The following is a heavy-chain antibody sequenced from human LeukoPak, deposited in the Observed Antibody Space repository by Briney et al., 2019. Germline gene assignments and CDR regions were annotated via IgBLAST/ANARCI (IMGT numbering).Heavy chain of an antibody. Sequence: HPGGSLRLSCAAPGFTFSSYAMNWVRQAPGKGLEWVSSITASGGTIYSADSVRGRFTISRDNDQRSLYLQMNSLRAEDTAVYYCARGGYTVRGVLITPHFDSWGQGTLVTVSS. CDR3: ARGGYTVRGVLITPHFDS. CDR2: ITASGGTI. CDR1: GFTFSSYA. D-gene: IGHD3-10*01. V-gene: IGHV3-48*01. J-gene: IGHJ4*02.